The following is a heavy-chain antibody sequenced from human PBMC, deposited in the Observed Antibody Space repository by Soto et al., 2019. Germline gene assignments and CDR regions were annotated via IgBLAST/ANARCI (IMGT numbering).Heavy chain of an antibody. Sequence: QVQLQESGPGLVKPSETLSLTCTVSIDSISSDYWSWIRQPPGKGLEWIGYIHYTGSTNYNPSLKSRVTISVDTSKNQFSLKLSSVTAADTALYYCARLRYRYVYTYGMDVWGQGTTVTVSS. CDR3: ARLRYRYVYTYGMDV. CDR1: IDSISSDY. D-gene: IGHD5-18*01. J-gene: IGHJ6*02. CDR2: IHYTGST. V-gene: IGHV4-59*08.